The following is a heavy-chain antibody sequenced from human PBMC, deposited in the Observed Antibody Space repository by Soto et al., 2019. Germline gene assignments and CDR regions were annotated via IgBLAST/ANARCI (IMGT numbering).Heavy chain of an antibody. CDR1: GDSVSSNSAA. V-gene: IGHV6-1*01. CDR2: TYYRSKWYN. CDR3: ARGHYYDSSGYPTFDP. D-gene: IGHD3-22*01. J-gene: IGHJ5*02. Sequence: SQTLSLTCAISGDSVSSNSAAWNWIRQSPSRGLEWLGRTYYRSKWYNDYVVSVKSRITINPDTSKNQFSLQLNSVTPEDTAVYYCARGHYYDSSGYPTFDPWGQGTLVTVSS.